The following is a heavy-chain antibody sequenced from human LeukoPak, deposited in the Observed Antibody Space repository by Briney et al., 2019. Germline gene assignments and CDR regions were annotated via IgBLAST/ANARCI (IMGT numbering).Heavy chain of an antibody. Sequence: KPSETLSLTCTVSGGSISSYYWSWIRQPPGKGLEWIGYIYYSGSTNYNPSLKSRVTISVDTSKNQFSLKLSSVTAADTAVYYCARHSSSWSPNPDYWGQGTLVIVSS. D-gene: IGHD6-13*01. J-gene: IGHJ4*02. CDR3: ARHSSSWSPNPDY. CDR1: GGSISSYY. CDR2: IYYSGST. V-gene: IGHV4-59*08.